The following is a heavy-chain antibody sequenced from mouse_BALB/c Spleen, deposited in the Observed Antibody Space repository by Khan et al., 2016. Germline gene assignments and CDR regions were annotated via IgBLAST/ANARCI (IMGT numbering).Heavy chain of an antibody. J-gene: IGHJ1*01. CDR3: AIRLRNCGGRWDFDG. V-gene: IGHV5-12*02. Sequence: EVELVESGGGLVQPGGSLKLSCATSGFTFSDYYMYWVRQTPEKRLEWVAYISNGGDNTYYPDTVKGRFTISRDNAQNIQYLQMSRLKSEDTAMYYCAIRLRNCGGRWDFDGWGAGTTVTIS. D-gene: IGHD1-1*02. CDR2: ISNGGDNT. CDR1: GFTFSDYY.